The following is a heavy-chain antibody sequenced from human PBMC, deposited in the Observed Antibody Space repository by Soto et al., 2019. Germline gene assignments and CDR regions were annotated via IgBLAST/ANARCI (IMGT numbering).Heavy chain of an antibody. D-gene: IGHD3-22*01. CDR3: ARDGYYYDSQGYYGMDV. CDR2: ISSSSSYI. Sequence: PGGSLRLSCAASGFTFSSYSMNWVRQAPGKGLEWVSSISSSSSYIYYADSVKGRFTISRDNAKNSLYLQMNSLRAEDTAVYYCARDGYYYDSQGYYGMDVWGQGTTVTVSS. V-gene: IGHV3-21*03. CDR1: GFTFSSYS. J-gene: IGHJ6*02.